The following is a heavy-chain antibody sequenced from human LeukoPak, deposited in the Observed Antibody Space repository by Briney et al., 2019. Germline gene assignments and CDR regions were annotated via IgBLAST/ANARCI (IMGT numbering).Heavy chain of an antibody. CDR2: IWYDGSNK. D-gene: IGHD3-10*01. CDR3: VRDSGRGSGSHFDH. J-gene: IGHJ4*02. CDR1: GFTFSTYA. Sequence: GKPLRLSCAASGFTFSTYAIHWVRQAPGKGLEWVAVIWYDGSNKFYIDSVKGRFTISRDNSKNTVYLQMDSLRAEDTAIYYCVRDSGRGSGSHFDHWGQGTLVTVSS. V-gene: IGHV3-33*01.